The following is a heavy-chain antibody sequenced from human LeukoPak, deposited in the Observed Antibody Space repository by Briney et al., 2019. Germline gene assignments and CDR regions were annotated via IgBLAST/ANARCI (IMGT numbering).Heavy chain of an antibody. D-gene: IGHD2-21*02. CDR1: RGTFSSYA. CDR2: IIPILGIA. V-gene: IGHV1-69*04. Sequence: SVKVSCKASRGTFSSYAISWVRQAPGQGLEWMGRIIPILGIANYAQKFQGRVTITADKSTSTAYLELSSLRSEDTAVYYCAVAYCGGDCYYYFDYWGQGTLVTVSS. CDR3: AVAYCGGDCYYYFDY. J-gene: IGHJ4*02.